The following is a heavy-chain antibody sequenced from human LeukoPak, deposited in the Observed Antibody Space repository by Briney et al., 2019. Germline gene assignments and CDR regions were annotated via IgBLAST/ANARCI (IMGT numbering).Heavy chain of an antibody. D-gene: IGHD3-22*01. Sequence: GGSLRLSCVASGLTVSSNYMSWVRQAPGKGLEWVSGIYSGGSTKYTDSVKGRFTISRDISENTVYLQMTSLRSEDSAVYYCARDLRVYYDGSGCFWGQGTLVTVSS. J-gene: IGHJ4*02. V-gene: IGHV3-53*01. CDR2: IYSGGST. CDR3: ARDLRVYYDGSGCF. CDR1: GLTVSSNY.